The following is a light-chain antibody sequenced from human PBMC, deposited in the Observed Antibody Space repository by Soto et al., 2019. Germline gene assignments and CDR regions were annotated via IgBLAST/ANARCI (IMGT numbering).Light chain of an antibody. CDR1: SSNIGNNY. CDR2: ANN. V-gene: IGLV1-51*02. Sequence: QSVLTQPPSVSAAPGQKVTISCSGSSSNIGNNYVSWYQHLPGTAPKLLIYANNNRPSGIPDRFSGSKSGSSATLAITELQTGDEADYYCGTWDSSLSTSYVFGTGTKLTVL. J-gene: IGLJ1*01. CDR3: GTWDSSLSTSYV.